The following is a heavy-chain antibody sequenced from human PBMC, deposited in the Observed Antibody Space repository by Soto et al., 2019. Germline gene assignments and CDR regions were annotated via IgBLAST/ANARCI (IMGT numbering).Heavy chain of an antibody. V-gene: IGHV3-23*01. CDR1: GFTFSSYA. J-gene: IGHJ5*02. CDR2: ISGSGGIT. Sequence: GGSLRLSYAASGFTFSSYAMSWFRPAPVKGLEWVSAISGSGGITYYADSVKGRFTISRDNSKNTLYLQMNSLRAEDTAVYYCAKDGHRYCSSTSCYNWFDPWGQGTLVTVSS. CDR3: AKDGHRYCSSTSCYNWFDP. D-gene: IGHD2-2*01.